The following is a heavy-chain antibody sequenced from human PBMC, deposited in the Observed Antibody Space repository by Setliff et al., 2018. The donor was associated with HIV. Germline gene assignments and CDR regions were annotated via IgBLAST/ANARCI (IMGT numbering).Heavy chain of an antibody. CDR1: GGSMSSHY. CDR2: VYYSGSS. Sequence: SETLSLTCTVSGGSMSSHYWSWMRQPPGKGLQWIAYVYYSGSSNYNPSLKSRVTVSVDTSKSQSSLNLKSVTATDTAVYYCARGVYGYGGSAYYFDYWGHGKLVTVSS. J-gene: IGHJ4*01. V-gene: IGHV4-59*11. CDR3: ARGVYGYGGSAYYFDY. D-gene: IGHD5-18*01.